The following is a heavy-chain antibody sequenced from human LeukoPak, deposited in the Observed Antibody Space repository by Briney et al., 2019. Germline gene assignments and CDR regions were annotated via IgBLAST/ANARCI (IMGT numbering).Heavy chain of an antibody. J-gene: IGHJ6*03. CDR3: ARSVGGDYMDV. CDR1: GYSISSGYY. V-gene: IGHV4-38-2*01. D-gene: IGHD2-2*01. Sequence: SETLSLTRAVSGYSISSGYYWGWIRQPPGKGLEYIASVYHSGITCYSPSLKSRVTTSVDTSKNQFSLKLSSVTAGDTALYYCARSVGGDYMDVWGKGTTVTVSS. CDR2: VYHSGIT.